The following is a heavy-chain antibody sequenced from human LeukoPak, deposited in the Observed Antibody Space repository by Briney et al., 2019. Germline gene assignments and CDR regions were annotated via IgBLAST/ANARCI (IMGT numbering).Heavy chain of an antibody. D-gene: IGHD3-22*01. CDR2: ISGSGGSI. CDR1: GFTFSSYA. V-gene: IGHV3-23*01. J-gene: IGHJ4*02. CDR3: AKGALYYYDSSGYSDY. Sequence: PGGSLRLSCAASGFTFSSYAMTWVRQAPGKGLEWVSAISGSGGSIYYADSVKGRFTISRDNSKNTLYLQMNSLRAEDTAVYYCAKGALYYYDSSGYSDYWGQGTLVTVSS.